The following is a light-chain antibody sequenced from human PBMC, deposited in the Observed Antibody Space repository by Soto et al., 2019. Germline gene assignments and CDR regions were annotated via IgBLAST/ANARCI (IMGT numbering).Light chain of an antibody. CDR3: QQYETSPWA. Sequence: EIALTHPPGTLSLSPAERAPLSCRASQSVSSSYLAWYQQKPGPAPRLRIYGASNRATGIPDRFSGSRSGTDFTLTISRMEPEDFAVYDCQQYETSPWAFGQGTKVDIK. CDR1: QSVSSSY. CDR2: GAS. V-gene: IGKV3-20*01. J-gene: IGKJ1*01.